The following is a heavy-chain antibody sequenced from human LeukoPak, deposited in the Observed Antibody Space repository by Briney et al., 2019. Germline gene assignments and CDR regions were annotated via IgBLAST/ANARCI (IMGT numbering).Heavy chain of an antibody. CDR2: IYYSGST. CDR1: GGSISSYY. V-gene: IGHV4-59*08. D-gene: IGHD6-13*01. CDR3: ATTIIAAAGTTGGYYFDY. J-gene: IGHJ4*02. Sequence: KSSETLSLTCTVSGGSISSYYWSWIRQPPGKGLEWIGYIYYSGSTNYNPSLKSRVTISADTSKNQFSLKVSSVTAADTGVYYCATTIIAAAGTTGGYYFDYWGQGTLVTVSS.